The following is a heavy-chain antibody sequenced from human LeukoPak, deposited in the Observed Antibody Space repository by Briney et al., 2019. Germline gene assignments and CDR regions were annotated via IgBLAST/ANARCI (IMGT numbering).Heavy chain of an antibody. D-gene: IGHD4-11*01. CDR2: XXXXXXXX. Sequence: PGRSLRLSCAASGFTFSSYGMHWVRQAPGRGXXXXXXXXXXXXXXYYADSVKGRFTISRDNSKNTLYLQMNSLRAEDTAVYYCAKDGPAPTVTTTNYYYYYGMDVWGQGTTVTVSS. CDR1: GFTFSSYG. CDR3: AKDGPAPTVTTTNYYYYYGMDV. V-gene: IGHV3-30*18. J-gene: IGHJ6*02.